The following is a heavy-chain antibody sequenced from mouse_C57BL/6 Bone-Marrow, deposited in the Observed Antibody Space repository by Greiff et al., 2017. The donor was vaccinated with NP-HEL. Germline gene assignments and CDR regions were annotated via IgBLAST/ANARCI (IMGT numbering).Heavy chain of an antibody. CDR1: GYTFTSYG. V-gene: IGHV1-81*01. CDR3: ARVPGLPYYFDY. Sequence: QVQLQQSGAELARPGASVKLSCKASGYTFTSYGISWVKQRTGQGLEWIGEIYPRSGNTYYNEKFKGKATLTADKSSSTAYMELRSLTSEDSAFYFCARVPGLPYYFDYWGQGTTLTVSS. CDR2: IYPRSGNT. J-gene: IGHJ2*01. D-gene: IGHD3-1*01.